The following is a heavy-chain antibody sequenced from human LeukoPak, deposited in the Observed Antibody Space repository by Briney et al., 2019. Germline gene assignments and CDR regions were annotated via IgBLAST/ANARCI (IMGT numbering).Heavy chain of an antibody. D-gene: IGHD6-19*01. CDR2: IWYDGSNK. Sequence: GGSLTLTCAASGFTFSSYGMHWVRQAPGKGLEWVAVIWYDGSNKYYADSVKGRFTISRDNSKNTLYLQMNSLRAEDTAVYYCAKGYSSGWYDPSAYYFDYWGQGTLVTVSS. CDR1: GFTFSSYG. V-gene: IGHV3-33*06. CDR3: AKGYSSGWYDPSAYYFDY. J-gene: IGHJ4*02.